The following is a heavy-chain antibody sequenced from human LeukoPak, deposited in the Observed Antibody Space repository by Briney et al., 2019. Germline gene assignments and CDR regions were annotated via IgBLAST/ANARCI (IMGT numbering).Heavy chain of an antibody. V-gene: IGHV4-39*07. CDR3: ARGPYSYDSSGAFDI. CDR2: IYYSGST. D-gene: IGHD3-22*01. J-gene: IGHJ3*02. Sequence: PSETLSLTCGVSGDSLSTSTYYWDYIRQPPGKELEWIGSIYYSGSTYYNPSLKSRVTISVDTSKNQFSLKLSSVTAADTAVYFCARGPYSYDSSGAFDIWGQGTMVTVSS. CDR1: GDSLSTSTYY.